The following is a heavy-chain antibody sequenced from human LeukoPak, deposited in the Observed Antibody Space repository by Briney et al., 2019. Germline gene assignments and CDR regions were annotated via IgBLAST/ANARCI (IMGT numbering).Heavy chain of an antibody. CDR3: AKASWVSNVDAVL. CDR2: LRGGGET. D-gene: IGHD3-16*01. V-gene: IGHV3-23*01. J-gene: IGHJ4*02. CDR1: GFTFKNYA. Sequence: PGGSLTLSCAAGGFTFKNYAMSWVRQSPARGLEWVSSLRGGGETFYADSVKGRFTLPRDHCRNTVFLQLNNLRVEDTAIYYCAKASWVSNVDAVLWGQGTVVTVSS.